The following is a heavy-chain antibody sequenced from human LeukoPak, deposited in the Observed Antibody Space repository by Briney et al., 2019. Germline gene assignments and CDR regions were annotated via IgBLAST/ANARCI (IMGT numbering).Heavy chain of an antibody. CDR3: ARMRRSGSWYQPHLFDY. CDR2: IIPIFGTA. V-gene: IGHV1-69*05. D-gene: IGHD6-13*01. Sequence: SVKVSCKASGGTFSSYAISWVRQAPGQGLEWMGRIIPIFGTANYAQKFQGRVTITTDESTSTAYMELSSLRSEDTAVYYCARMRRSGSWYQPHLFDYWGQGTLVTVSS. CDR1: GGTFSSYA. J-gene: IGHJ4*02.